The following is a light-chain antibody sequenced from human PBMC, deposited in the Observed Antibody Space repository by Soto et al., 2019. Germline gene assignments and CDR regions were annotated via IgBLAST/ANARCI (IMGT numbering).Light chain of an antibody. J-gene: IGKJ5*01. Sequence: IQMTRSPSSLSASVGDRVTITCRASQSISSYLNWYQQKPGRAPKLLIYAASSLQSGVPSRFSGSGSGTDFTLTISSLQPEDFATYYCQQSYSTPITFGQGTRLEI. CDR2: AAS. CDR3: QQSYSTPIT. CDR1: QSISSY. V-gene: IGKV1-39*01.